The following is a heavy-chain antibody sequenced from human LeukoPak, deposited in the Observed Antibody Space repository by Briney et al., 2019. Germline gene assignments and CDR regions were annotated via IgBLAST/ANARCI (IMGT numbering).Heavy chain of an antibody. Sequence: GGSLRLSCAASGFTFRNYEMNWVRQAPGKGLEWVSVISGSGATTDYADSVKGRFTISRDNSKNTLYLQMNSLRAEDTAVYYCARTIAVAGAWYFDYWGQGTLVTVSS. D-gene: IGHD6-19*01. CDR1: GFTFRNYE. CDR3: ARTIAVAGAWYFDY. J-gene: IGHJ4*02. V-gene: IGHV3-23*01. CDR2: ISGSGATT.